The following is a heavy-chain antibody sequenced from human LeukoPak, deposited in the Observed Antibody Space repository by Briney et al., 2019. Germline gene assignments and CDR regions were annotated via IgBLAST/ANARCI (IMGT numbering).Heavy chain of an antibody. V-gene: IGHV3-9*01. CDR3: AKDMGKYGSIYYYLDV. D-gene: IGHD3-10*01. CDR1: GFTFNDYA. CDR2: ISWNSGSI. J-gene: IGHJ6*02. Sequence: TGGSLRLSCAASGFTFNDYAMHWVRHTPGKGPEWVSGISWNSGSIVYADSVKGRFTISRDNAKNSLYLQMIGLRAEDTALYYCAKDMGKYGSIYYYLDVWGQGTTVTVSS.